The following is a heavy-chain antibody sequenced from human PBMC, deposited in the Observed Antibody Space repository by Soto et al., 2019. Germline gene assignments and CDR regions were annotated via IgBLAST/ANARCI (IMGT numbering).Heavy chain of an antibody. Sequence: SETLSLTCPVSGGSISSYYWSWIRQPPGKGLEWIGYIYYSGSTNYNPSLKSRVTISVDTSKNQFSLKLSSVTAADTAVYYCARDRGFTWGQGTLVTVSS. CDR2: IYYSGST. CDR1: GGSISSYY. V-gene: IGHV4-59*01. CDR3: ARDRGFT. D-gene: IGHD3-10*01. J-gene: IGHJ5*02.